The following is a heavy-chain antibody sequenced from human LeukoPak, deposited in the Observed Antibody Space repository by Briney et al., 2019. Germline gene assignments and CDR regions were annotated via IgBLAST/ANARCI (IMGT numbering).Heavy chain of an antibody. V-gene: IGHV3-48*02. Sequence: GGSLRLSCAASGFTFSSYSMNWVRQAPGKGLEWVSYISSSSSTIYYADSVKGRFIISRDDAKNSLYLQMNSLRDDDTAVYYCVRDHYWAFDFWGQGTLVTVSS. J-gene: IGHJ4*02. D-gene: IGHD2-8*02. CDR1: GFTFSSYS. CDR2: ISSSSSTI. CDR3: VRDHYWAFDF.